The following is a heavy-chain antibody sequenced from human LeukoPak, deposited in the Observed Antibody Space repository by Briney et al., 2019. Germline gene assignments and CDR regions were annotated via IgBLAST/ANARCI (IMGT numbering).Heavy chain of an antibody. CDR3: ARGGLKLPCYHYMYV. CDR1: GYTFTSYA. D-gene: IGHD3-16*01. V-gene: IGHV7-4-1*02. J-gene: IGHJ6*03. Sequence: ASVKVSCKASGYTFTSYAMNWVRQAPGQGLGRMGWINTNTGNPTYAHGFTVRFVFSLDTSVSTAYLQIRTLKAEDTAVYYCARGGLKLPCYHYMYVSGKGTTVTLSS. CDR2: INTNTGNP.